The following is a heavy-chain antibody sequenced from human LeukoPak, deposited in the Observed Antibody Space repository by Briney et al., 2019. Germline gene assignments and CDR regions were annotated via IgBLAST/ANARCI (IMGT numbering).Heavy chain of an antibody. V-gene: IGHV3-74*01. J-gene: IGHJ6*03. D-gene: IGHD2-2*01. Sequence: PGGSLRLSCAASGFAFSSYWMSWVRQAPGKGLVWVSRIKSDGSSISYGDSVRGRFTISRDNAKSTLYLQMNSLRAEDTAVYYCARVKGLVSAAVNFMDVWGKGTTVTVSS. CDR2: IKSDGSSI. CDR3: ARVKGLVSAAVNFMDV. CDR1: GFAFSSYW.